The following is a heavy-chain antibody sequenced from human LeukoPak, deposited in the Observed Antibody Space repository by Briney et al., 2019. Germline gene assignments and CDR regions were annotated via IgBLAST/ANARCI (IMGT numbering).Heavy chain of an antibody. CDR3: ASTPKNYDFWSGYSPVYYYMDV. V-gene: IGHV3-NL1*01. CDR1: GFTFSSCA. D-gene: IGHD3-3*01. J-gene: IGHJ6*03. Sequence: GGSLRLSCAASGFTFSSCAMHWVRQAPGKGLEWVSVIYSGGSTYYADSVKGRFTISRDNSKNTLYLQMNSLRAEDTAVYYCASTPKNYDFWSGYSPVYYYMDVWGKGTTVTVSS. CDR2: IYSGGST.